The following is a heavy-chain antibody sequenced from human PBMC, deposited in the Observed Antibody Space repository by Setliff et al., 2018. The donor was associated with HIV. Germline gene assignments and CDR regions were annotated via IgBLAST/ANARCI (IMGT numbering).Heavy chain of an antibody. J-gene: IGHJ6*03. V-gene: IGHV4-61*10. Sequence: SETLSLTCTVSGGSIRSDSYYWTWIRQPAGEGLEWIGYAFYSGTTNYNPSLKSRVTISVETSKNQFSLKLSSVTAADTAVYYCARSDGGAVAVDYYYYYMDVWGKGTTVTVSS. CDR3: ARSDGGAVAVDYYYYYMDV. CDR2: AFYSGTT. CDR1: GGSIRSDSYY. D-gene: IGHD6-19*01.